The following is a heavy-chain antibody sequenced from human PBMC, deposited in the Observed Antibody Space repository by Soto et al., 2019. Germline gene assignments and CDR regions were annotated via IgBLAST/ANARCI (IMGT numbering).Heavy chain of an antibody. J-gene: IGHJ3*02. CDR3: ARVLKGYYDSSGYAFDI. D-gene: IGHD3-22*01. CDR1: GGTFSSYA. Sequence: QVQLVQSGAEVKKPGSSVKVSCKASGGTFSSYAISWVRQAPGQGLEWMGGIIPICGTANYAQKFQGRVTINADEYTSTAYMELSSLRSEDTAVYYCARVLKGYYDSSGYAFDIWGQGTMVTVSS. CDR2: IIPICGTA. V-gene: IGHV1-69*01.